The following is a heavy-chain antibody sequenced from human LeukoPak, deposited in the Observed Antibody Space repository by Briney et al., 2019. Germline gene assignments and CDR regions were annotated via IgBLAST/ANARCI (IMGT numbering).Heavy chain of an antibody. V-gene: IGHV3-7*01. D-gene: IGHD6-6*01. J-gene: IGHJ4*02. Sequence: PRGSLRLSCTATGFTFNDYWMTWVRQAPGKGPEWVANIKQDGSQRYYVDSVRGRFTISRDNAKNSLFLQMNGLRAEDTAVYYCARRGGSSSRRSRIDYWGQGTLVTVSS. CDR3: ARRGGSSSRRSRIDY. CDR2: IKQDGSQR. CDR1: GFTFNDYW.